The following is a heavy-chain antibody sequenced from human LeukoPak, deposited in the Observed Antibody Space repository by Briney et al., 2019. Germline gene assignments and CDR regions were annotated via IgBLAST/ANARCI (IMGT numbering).Heavy chain of an antibody. D-gene: IGHD3-10*01. CDR2: IF. V-gene: IGHV4-39*01. Sequence: SETLSLTRTVSGGSISGRTYHWAWIRQPPGKGLEWIGSIFNYNSSLKSRITVSVDTSNNQFSLKLSSVTAADTAVYYCARRSRGGGEPYYYYYMDVWGKGATVTVSS. CDR1: GGSISGRTYH. J-gene: IGHJ6*03. CDR3: ARRSRGGGEPYYYYYMDV.